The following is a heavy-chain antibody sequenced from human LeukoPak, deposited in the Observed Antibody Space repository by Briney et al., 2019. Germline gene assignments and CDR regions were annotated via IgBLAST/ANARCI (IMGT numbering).Heavy chain of an antibody. V-gene: IGHV4-4*09. Sequence: SETLSLTCTVSGGSISSYYWSWIRQPPGKGLEWIGYIYISGSTNYSPSLKSRVTLSVDASRNQFSLKLSSVTAADTAVYYCATVRIAARPYFDCWGQGTLVTVSS. CDR1: GGSISSYY. D-gene: IGHD6-6*01. CDR2: IYISGST. CDR3: ATVRIAARPYFDC. J-gene: IGHJ4*02.